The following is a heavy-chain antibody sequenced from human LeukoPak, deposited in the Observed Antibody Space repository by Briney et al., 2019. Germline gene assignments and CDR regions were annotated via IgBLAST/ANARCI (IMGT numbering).Heavy chain of an antibody. V-gene: IGHV4-59*12. D-gene: IGHD7-27*01. Sequence: PSVTLSLTCTVSGGSTSSYYWSWIRQPPGKGLEWIGYIYFIGTTQYNPSLESRVTVSLDTSKNQFSLKLTSVTAADTAVYYCARELGWGSAGSWYFDLWGRGTLVTVSS. CDR1: GGSTSSYY. CDR2: IYFIGTT. CDR3: ARELGWGSAGSWYFDL. J-gene: IGHJ2*01.